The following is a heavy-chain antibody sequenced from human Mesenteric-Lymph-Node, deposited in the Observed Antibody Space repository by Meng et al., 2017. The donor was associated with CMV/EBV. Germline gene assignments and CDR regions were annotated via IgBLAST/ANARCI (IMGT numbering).Heavy chain of an antibody. CDR3: ARGTGLDYYYRMDV. CDR2: IKQDGSEK. CDR1: GGSISSYY. J-gene: IGHJ6*02. Sequence: ETLSLTCTVSGGSISSYYWSWIRQPPGKGLEWMANIKQDGSEKYYVDSVKGRFTISRDNAKNSLYLQMNSLRVEDTAVYYCARGTGLDYYYRMDVWGQGTTVTVSS. D-gene: IGHD1-1*01. V-gene: IGHV3-7*01.